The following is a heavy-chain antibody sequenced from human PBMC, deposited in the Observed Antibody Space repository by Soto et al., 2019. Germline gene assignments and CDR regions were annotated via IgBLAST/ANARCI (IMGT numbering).Heavy chain of an antibody. J-gene: IGHJ5*02. Sequence: QVQLQESGPGLVKPSQTLSLTCTVSGGSIRSGEHYWSWIRQPPGKGLEWIGYIFYSGSIHYNPSLKSRVSVLVDTRKNQFSLKLNYVTAADTAVYYCARWDGRWFDPWGQGTLVTVSS. CDR1: GGSIRSGEHY. CDR3: ARWDGRWFDP. D-gene: IGHD1-26*01. CDR2: IFYSGSI. V-gene: IGHV4-30-4*08.